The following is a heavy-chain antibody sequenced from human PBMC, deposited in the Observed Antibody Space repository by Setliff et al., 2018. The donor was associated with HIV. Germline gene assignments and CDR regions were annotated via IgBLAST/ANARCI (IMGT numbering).Heavy chain of an antibody. J-gene: IGHJ4*02. CDR3: ATVFYYDSESFSLDY. V-gene: IGHV1-69*13. CDR1: GGTFNNYA. CDR2: IIPLFGTT. Sequence: SVKVSCKASGGTFNNYAISWVRQAPGQGLEWVGGIIPLFGTTNYALKFQGRVTMTANESTNTAHMELSSLRSADTATYYCATVFYYDSESFSLDYWGQGMLVTVS. D-gene: IGHD3-10*01.